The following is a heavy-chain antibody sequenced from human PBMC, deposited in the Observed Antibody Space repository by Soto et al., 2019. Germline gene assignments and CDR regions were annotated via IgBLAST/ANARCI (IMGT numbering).Heavy chain of an antibody. CDR2: IYHSGST. D-gene: IGHD2-15*01. J-gene: IGHJ4*02. V-gene: IGHV4-30-2*01. CDR3: ARSVSRGSGIDY. CDR1: GGSISSGGYS. Sequence: PSETLSLTCAVYGGSISSGGYSWSWIRQPPGKGLEWIGYIYHSGSTYYNPSLKSRVTISVDRSKNQFSLKLSSVTAADTAVYYCARSVSRGSGIDYWGQGTLVTVSS.